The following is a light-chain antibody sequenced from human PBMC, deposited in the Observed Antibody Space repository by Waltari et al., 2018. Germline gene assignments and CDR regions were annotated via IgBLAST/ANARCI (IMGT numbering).Light chain of an antibody. CDR3: QQGNSFPPT. J-gene: IGKJ1*01. CDR1: QGISTW. Sequence: DIQMTQSPSSVSASVGDRVTITCRASQGISTWLAWYQQKPGKGPKVLIYGASTLLTGVPSRFSGSGSGTEFTLTISGLQPEDFATYFCQQGNSFPPTFGQGTRVEV. V-gene: IGKV1-12*01. CDR2: GAS.